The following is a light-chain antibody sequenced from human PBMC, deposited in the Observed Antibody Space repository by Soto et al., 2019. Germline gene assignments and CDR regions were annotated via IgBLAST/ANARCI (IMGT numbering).Light chain of an antibody. Sequence: QSVLTQPPSVSGAPGQRVTISCTGSSSNIGAGYDVHWYQQLPGTAPKLLIYGNSNRPSGVPDRFSGSKSGTSASLAITGLQAEDEADYYGQSYDRRQSGSKVFGGGTKLTVL. CDR3: QSYDRRQSGSKV. CDR1: SSNIGAGYD. J-gene: IGLJ2*01. V-gene: IGLV1-40*01. CDR2: GNS.